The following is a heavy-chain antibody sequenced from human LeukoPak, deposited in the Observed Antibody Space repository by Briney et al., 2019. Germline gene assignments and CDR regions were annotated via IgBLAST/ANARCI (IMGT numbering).Heavy chain of an antibody. CDR3: AKDIAVAGNNWFDP. D-gene: IGHD6-19*01. Sequence: GGSLRLSCAASGFTFSSYEMNWVRQAPGKGLEWVSYISSSGSTIYYADSVKGRFTISRDNAKNSLYLQMNSLRAEDTAVYYCAKDIAVAGNNWFDPWGQGTLVTVSS. CDR1: GFTFSSYE. CDR2: ISSSGSTI. V-gene: IGHV3-48*03. J-gene: IGHJ5*02.